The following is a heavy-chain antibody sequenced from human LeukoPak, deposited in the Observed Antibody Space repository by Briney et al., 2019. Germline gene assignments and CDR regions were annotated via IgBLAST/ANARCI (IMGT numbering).Heavy chain of an antibody. V-gene: IGHV4-39*07. CDR3: ARGGPPGYYYDYYMDV. J-gene: IGHJ6*03. CDR2: IYYTGST. CDR1: GGSISSSRYY. Sequence: SETLSLTCTVSGGSISSSRYYWGWIRQPPGKGLEWIGSIYYTGSTYYNPSLKSRVTISVDTSKNQFSLKLSSVTAADTAVYFCARGGPPGYYYDYYMDVWGKGTTVTISS.